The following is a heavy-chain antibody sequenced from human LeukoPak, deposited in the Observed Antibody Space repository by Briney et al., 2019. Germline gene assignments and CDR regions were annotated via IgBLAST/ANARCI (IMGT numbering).Heavy chain of an antibody. J-gene: IGHJ4*02. Sequence: PGGCLRLSCAASGFTFSSYAMNWVRQAPGKGVEWVSGLSGSGGSTYYADSVKGRFTISRDNSKNTLYLQMNSLRVEDTAVYYCAKDLRSGYDSPVDYWGQGTLVTVSS. CDR2: LSGSGGST. D-gene: IGHD5-12*01. CDR3: AKDLRSGYDSPVDY. CDR1: GFTFSSYA. V-gene: IGHV3-23*01.